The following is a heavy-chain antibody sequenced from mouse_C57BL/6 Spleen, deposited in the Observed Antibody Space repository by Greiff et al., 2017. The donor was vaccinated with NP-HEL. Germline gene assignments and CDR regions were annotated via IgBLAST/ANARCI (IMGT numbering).Heavy chain of an antibody. CDR1: GYTFTSYW. Sequence: VQLQQPGAELVMPGASVKLSCKASGYTFTSYWMHWVKQRPGQGLEWIGEIDPSDSYTNYNQKFKGKSTLTVDKSSSTAYMQLSSLTSEDSAVYYCARWLLDWYFDVWGTGTTVTVSS. V-gene: IGHV1-69*01. CDR3: ARWLLDWYFDV. D-gene: IGHD2-3*01. CDR2: IDPSDSYT. J-gene: IGHJ1*03.